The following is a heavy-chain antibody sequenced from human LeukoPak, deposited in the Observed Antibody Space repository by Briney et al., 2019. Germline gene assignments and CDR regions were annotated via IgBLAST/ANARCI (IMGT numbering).Heavy chain of an antibody. CDR3: ARINYYGSGLDL. CDR1: GGSISSYY. CDR2: IYYSGST. Sequence: SETLSLTCTVSGGSISSYYWSWIRQPPGKGLEWIGYIYYSGSTNYNPSLKSRVTISIDRPKNQFSLRLTSVTAADTAVYYCARINYYGSGLDLWGQGALVTVSS. V-gene: IGHV4-59*12. D-gene: IGHD3-10*01. J-gene: IGHJ5*02.